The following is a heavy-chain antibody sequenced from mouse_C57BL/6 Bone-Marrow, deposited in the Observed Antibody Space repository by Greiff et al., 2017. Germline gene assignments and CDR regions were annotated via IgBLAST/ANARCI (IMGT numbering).Heavy chain of an antibody. CDR2: INPYNGGT. Sequence: DVKLVESGPVLVKPGASVKMSCKASGYTFTDYYMNWVKQSHGKSLEWIGVINPYNGGTSYNQKFKGKATLTVDKSSSTAYMELNSLTSEDSAVYYCAYHYYGSSYMAYWGQGTLVTVSA. V-gene: IGHV1-19*01. CDR1: GYTFTDYY. CDR3: AYHYYGSSYMAY. D-gene: IGHD1-1*01. J-gene: IGHJ3*01.